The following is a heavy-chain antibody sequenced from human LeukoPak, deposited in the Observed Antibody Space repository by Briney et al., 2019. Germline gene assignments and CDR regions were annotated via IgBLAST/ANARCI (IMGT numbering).Heavy chain of an antibody. J-gene: IGHJ4*02. CDR3: ARVGTMVRIDY. V-gene: IGHV3-21*01. CDR2: IPAKRSYL. CDR1: GFSFSSYS. Sequence: GGSLRLSCAASGFSFSSYSMTWVRQAPGKGLEWVSSIPAKRSYLYYADSVKGRFTISRDNAKNSLYLEMNSLRAEDTAVYYCARVGTMVRIDYWGQGTLVTVSS. D-gene: IGHD3-10*01.